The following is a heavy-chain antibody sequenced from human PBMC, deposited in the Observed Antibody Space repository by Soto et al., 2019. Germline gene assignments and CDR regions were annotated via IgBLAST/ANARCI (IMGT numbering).Heavy chain of an antibody. V-gene: IGHV1-69*13. Sequence: ASVKVSCKASGGTFSGYAITWVRQAPGQGLEWMGGSIPIFGTPTYAQRFQGRVTITADESTATTYIEVRSLKSEDTAVYYCARGDSPYYYDSSGYYNDYWGQGTLVTVSS. CDR1: GGTFSGYA. CDR2: SIPIFGTP. J-gene: IGHJ4*02. CDR3: ARGDSPYYYDSSGYYNDY. D-gene: IGHD3-22*01.